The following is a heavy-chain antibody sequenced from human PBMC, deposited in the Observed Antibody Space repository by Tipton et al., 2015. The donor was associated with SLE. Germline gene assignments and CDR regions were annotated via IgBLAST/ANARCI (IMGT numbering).Heavy chain of an antibody. CDR3: ARHMRYQWNYFDY. CDR1: SDSMSSYY. CDR2: VYYSGGT. V-gene: IGHV4-59*08. J-gene: IGHJ4*02. D-gene: IGHD6-19*01. Sequence: TLSLTCTVSSDSMSSYYWSWIRQTPGKGLEWIGYVYYSGGTNYTPSLKGRVTISIDTSKNQFSLKLSSVTAADTAIYYCARHMRYQWNYFDYWGQGTLVTVSS.